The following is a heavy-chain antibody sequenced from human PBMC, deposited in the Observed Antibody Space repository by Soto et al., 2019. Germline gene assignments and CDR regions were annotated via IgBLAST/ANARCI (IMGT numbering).Heavy chain of an antibody. Sequence: QVQLQESGPGLVKPSQTLSLTCTVSGGSISSGDYYWSWIRQPPGKGLEWIGYIYYSGSTYYNPSLKSRVTLSVDTSKNQFSLKLSSVTAADTAVYYCAGTITLVRGGQAHYYDYGMDVWGQGTTVTVSS. V-gene: IGHV4-30-4*01. J-gene: IGHJ6*02. CDR1: GGSISSGDYY. CDR3: AGTITLVRGGQAHYYDYGMDV. D-gene: IGHD3-10*01. CDR2: IYYSGST.